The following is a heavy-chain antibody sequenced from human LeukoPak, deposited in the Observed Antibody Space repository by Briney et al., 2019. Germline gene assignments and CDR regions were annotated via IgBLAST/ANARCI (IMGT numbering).Heavy chain of an antibody. Sequence: SETLSLTCTVSGGSISSSSYYWGWIRQPPGKGLEWIGSIYYSGSTYYNPSLKSRVTISVDTSKNQFSLKLSSVTAADTAVYYCASPVTTRGYFDLWGRGTLVTVSS. CDR2: IYYSGST. CDR1: GGSISSSSYY. D-gene: IGHD4-17*01. J-gene: IGHJ2*01. V-gene: IGHV4-39*07. CDR3: ASPVTTRGYFDL.